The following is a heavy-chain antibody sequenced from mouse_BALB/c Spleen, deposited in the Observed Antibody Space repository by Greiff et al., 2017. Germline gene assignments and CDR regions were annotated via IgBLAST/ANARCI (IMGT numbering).Heavy chain of an antibody. J-gene: IGHJ4*01. CDR3: ARGGIYYDYDGFVDY. CDR2: ISDGGSYT. V-gene: IGHV5-4*02. CDR1: GFTFSDYY. Sequence: EVQLVESGGGLVKPGGSLKLSCAASGFTFSDYYMYWVRQTPEKRLEWVATISDGGSYTYYPDSVKGRFTISRDNAKNNLYLQMSSLKSEDTAIYYCARGGIYYDYDGFVDYWGQGTSVTVSS. D-gene: IGHD2-4*01.